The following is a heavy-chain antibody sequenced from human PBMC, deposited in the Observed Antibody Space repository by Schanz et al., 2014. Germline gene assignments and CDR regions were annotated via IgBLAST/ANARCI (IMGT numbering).Heavy chain of an antibody. D-gene: IGHD3-3*01. CDR1: GFTFSTYG. V-gene: IGHV3-30*03. J-gene: IGHJ4*02. Sequence: VQLVESGGGLIHPGGSLRLSCAVSGFTFSTYGMHWVRQAPGKGLDWLAVISFDGRNKYHAQSVKGRFTISRDNAKSSLYLQMNSLRDEDTAVYYCAATTILADWGQGTLVAVSS. CDR2: ISFDGRNK. CDR3: AATTILAD.